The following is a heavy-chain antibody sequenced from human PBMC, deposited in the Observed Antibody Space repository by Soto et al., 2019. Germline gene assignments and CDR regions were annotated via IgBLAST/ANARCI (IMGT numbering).Heavy chain of an antibody. D-gene: IGHD4-17*01. CDR2: ISYEGSNK. V-gene: IGHV3-30-3*01. J-gene: IGHJ4*02. CDR1: GFTFSDYA. CDR3: AGYYGDSVY. Sequence: QVQLVESGGGVVQPGRSLRLSCAASGFTFSDYAMHWVSQAPGKGLEWVAVISYEGSNKYYADSVKGRFTSSRDSSKNTLSQQMNSLRGEDTSVYYGAGYYGDSVYWGQGTLVTVSS.